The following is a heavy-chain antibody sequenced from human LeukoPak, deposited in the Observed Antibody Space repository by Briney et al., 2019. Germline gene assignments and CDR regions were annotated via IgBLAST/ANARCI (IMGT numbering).Heavy chain of an antibody. CDR2: ISGSGGST. J-gene: IGHJ5*02. CDR1: GFTFSSYA. Sequence: GGSLRLSCAASGFTFSSYAMSWVRQAPGKGLEWVSAISGSGGSTYYADSVKGRFTISRDNSKNTLYLQMNSLRAEDTAVYYCAKSARGLSVLVVPKGLFDPWGQGTLVTGSS. V-gene: IGHV3-23*01. D-gene: IGHD3-22*01. CDR3: AKSARGLSVLVVPKGLFDP.